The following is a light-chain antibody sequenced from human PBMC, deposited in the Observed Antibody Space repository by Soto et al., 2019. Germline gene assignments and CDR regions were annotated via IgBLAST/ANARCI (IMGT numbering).Light chain of an antibody. V-gene: IGKV4-1*01. CDR1: QSVLYSSNNKNY. Sequence: DMVMTQSPDSLAVSLGERATINCKSSQSVLYSSNNKNYVAWYQQRPGQPPKLLIYWTSIRESGVPDRFSGSGSGTDFTLTISSLQAEDVAVYFCQQYYSPPLTFGGGTKVEIK. CDR3: QQYYSPPLT. J-gene: IGKJ4*01. CDR2: WTS.